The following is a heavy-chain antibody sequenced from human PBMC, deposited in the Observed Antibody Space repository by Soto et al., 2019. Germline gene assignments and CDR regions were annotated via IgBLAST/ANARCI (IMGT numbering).Heavy chain of an antibody. CDR2: IRSKAYGGTT. CDR1: GFTFGDYA. D-gene: IGHD7-27*01. J-gene: IGHJ3*02. V-gene: IGHV3-49*03. CDR3: TRVGLTGSHDAFDI. Sequence: LSLRLSCTASGFTFGDYAMSWFRQAPGKGLEWVGFIRSKAYGGTTEYAASVKGRFTISRDDSKSIAYLQMNSLKTEDTAVYYCTRVGLTGSHDAFDIWGQGTMVTVSS.